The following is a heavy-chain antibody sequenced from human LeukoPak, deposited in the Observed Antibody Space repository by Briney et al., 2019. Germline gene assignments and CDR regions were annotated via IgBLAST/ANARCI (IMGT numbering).Heavy chain of an antibody. CDR1: GFTFSDYG. CDR3: AREYYYDSSLAFDI. J-gene: IGHJ3*02. D-gene: IGHD3-22*01. CDR2: IWYDGSNK. Sequence: GGSLRLSCAASGFTFSDYGMHWVRQAPGKGLEWVAAIWYDGSNKHYADSVKGRFTISRDNSKNTLYLQMNSLRAEDTAVYYCAREYYYDSSLAFDIWAKGQWSPSL. V-gene: IGHV3-33*08.